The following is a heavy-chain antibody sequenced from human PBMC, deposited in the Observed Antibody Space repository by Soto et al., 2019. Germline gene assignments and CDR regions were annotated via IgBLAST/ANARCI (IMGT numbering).Heavy chain of an antibody. J-gene: IGHJ5*02. CDR2: ISGSGGST. D-gene: IGHD2-15*01. CDR3: AKYMRQLLRLPRVFDP. V-gene: IGHV3-23*01. CDR1: AFTFSSDS. Sequence: PRGSLSLSCPASAFTFSSDSMSWVRQAPGTGLDWVSAISGSGGSTYYADSVKGRFTISRDNSKNSLYLQMNSLRAEDTAVYYCAKYMRQLLRLPRVFDPWGQGTLVTVSS.